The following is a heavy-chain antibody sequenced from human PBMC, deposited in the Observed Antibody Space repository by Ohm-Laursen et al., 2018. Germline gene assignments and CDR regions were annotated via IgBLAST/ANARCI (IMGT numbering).Heavy chain of an antibody. CDR3: ARGIPRATLDP. D-gene: IGHD5-12*01. Sequence: SETLSLTWTVSGGSISSYYWSWIRQPPGKGLEWIGYIYYSGSTNYNPSLKSRVTISVDTSKNQFSLKLSSVTAADTAVYYCARGIPRATLDPWGQGTLVTVSS. V-gene: IGHV4-59*01. CDR1: GGSISSYY. CDR2: IYYSGST. J-gene: IGHJ5*02.